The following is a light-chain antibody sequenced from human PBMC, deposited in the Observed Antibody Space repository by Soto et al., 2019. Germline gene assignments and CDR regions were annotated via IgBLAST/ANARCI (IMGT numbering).Light chain of an antibody. Sequence: QSALTQPPSASGSPGQSVTISCTGTSSDVGGYNYVSWYQHHPGKAPNLIIYEVYKRPSGVPDRFSGSKSGNTAALTVAGLQAEEEADYYCSSYGGPNSDVFGTGTKLTVL. CDR1: SSDVGGYNY. J-gene: IGLJ1*01. V-gene: IGLV2-8*01. CDR3: SSYGGPNSDV. CDR2: EVY.